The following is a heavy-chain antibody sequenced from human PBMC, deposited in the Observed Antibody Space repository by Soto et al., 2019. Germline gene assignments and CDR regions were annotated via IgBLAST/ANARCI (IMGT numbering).Heavy chain of an antibody. CDR1: GYTFTGYG. D-gene: IGHD2-2*01. CDR2: ISAYNGNT. V-gene: IGHV1-18*01. CDR3: ARVFVVPAAPSAYYYYYGMDV. J-gene: IGHJ6*02. Sequence: ASVKVSCKASGYTFTGYGISWVRQAPGQGLEWMGWISAYNGNTNYAQKLQGRVTMTTDTSTSTAYMELRSLRSDETAVYYCARVFVVPAAPSAYYYYYGMDVWGQGTTVTVSS.